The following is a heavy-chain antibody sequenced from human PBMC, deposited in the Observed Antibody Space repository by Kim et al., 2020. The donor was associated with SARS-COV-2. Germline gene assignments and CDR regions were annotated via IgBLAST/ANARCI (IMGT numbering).Heavy chain of an antibody. D-gene: IGHD1-26*01. CDR1: GFTFSDYY. J-gene: IGHJ5*02. V-gene: IGHV3-72*01. Sequence: GGSLRLSCAASGFTFSDYYMDWVRQAPGKGLEWVGRSRNEANRYTTEYAAAVKGRFTVSRDGSKNFLFLQMNNLITEDTAVYYCATLVGATQALDRWGQGPLVTVSS. CDR2: SRNEANRYTT. CDR3: ATLVGATQALDR.